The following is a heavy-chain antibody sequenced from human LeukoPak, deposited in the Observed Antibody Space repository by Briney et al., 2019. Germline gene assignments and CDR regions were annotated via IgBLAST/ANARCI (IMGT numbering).Heavy chain of an antibody. D-gene: IGHD5-24*01. V-gene: IGHV5-51*03. Sequence: GETLKISCKGSGYSFTSYWIGWVRQMPGKGLEWMGIIYPGDSATRYSPSFQGQVTISADKSISTAYLQWSSLKASDTAMYYCARLGAGVEMATIGFDYWGQGTLVTVSS. CDR3: ARLGAGVEMATIGFDY. CDR2: IYPGDSAT. CDR1: GYSFTSYW. J-gene: IGHJ4*02.